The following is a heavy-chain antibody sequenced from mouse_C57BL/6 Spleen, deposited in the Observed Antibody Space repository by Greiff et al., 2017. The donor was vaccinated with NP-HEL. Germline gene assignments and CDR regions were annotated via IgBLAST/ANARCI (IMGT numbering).Heavy chain of an antibody. D-gene: IGHD1-1*01. V-gene: IGHV14-1*01. J-gene: IGHJ2*01. CDR1: GFNIKDYY. CDR3: TTVYGSRDFDY. Sequence: VHVKQSGAELVRPGASVKLSCTASGFNIKDYYMHWVKQRPEQGLEWIGRIDPEDGDTEYAPKFQGKATMTADTSSNTAYLQLSSLTSEDTAVYYCTTVYGSRDFDYWGQGTTLTVSS. CDR2: IDPEDGDT.